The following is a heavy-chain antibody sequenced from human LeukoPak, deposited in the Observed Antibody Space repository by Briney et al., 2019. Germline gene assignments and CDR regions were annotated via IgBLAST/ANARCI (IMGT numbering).Heavy chain of an antibody. J-gene: IGHJ6*02. D-gene: IGHD5-18*01. Sequence: SVKVSCKTSGGTFSSSAITWVRQAPGQGLEWMGRIIPVLKITSYAQKFQGRVTITADTSTRTVYMELSSLRSEETAVYYCARDQSLTAPPPYGLDVWGQGTTVIVSS. CDR3: ARDQSLTAPPPYGLDV. CDR1: GGTFSSSA. V-gene: IGHV1-69*04. CDR2: IIPVLKIT.